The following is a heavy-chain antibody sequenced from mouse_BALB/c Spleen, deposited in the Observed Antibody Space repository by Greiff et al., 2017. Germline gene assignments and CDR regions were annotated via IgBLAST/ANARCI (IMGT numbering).Heavy chain of an antibody. D-gene: IGHD2-14*01. CDR3: ARNYDRYDGGAWFAY. J-gene: IGHJ3*01. CDR1: GYTFTSYW. Sequence: QVQLQQPGAELVKPGASVKLSCKASGYTFTSYWMHWVKQRPGQGLEWIGEINPSNGRTNYNEKFKSKATLTVDKSSSTAYMQLSSLTSEDSAVYYCARNYDRYDGGAWFAYWGQGTLVTVSA. V-gene: IGHV1S81*02. CDR2: INPSNGRT.